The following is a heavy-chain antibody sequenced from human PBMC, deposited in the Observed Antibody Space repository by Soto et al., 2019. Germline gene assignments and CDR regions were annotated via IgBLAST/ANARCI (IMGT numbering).Heavy chain of an antibody. CDR2: INFGGST. V-gene: IGHV4-34*01. D-gene: IGHD6-13*01. CDR3: AREEVPKRSSTHYKNLDV. J-gene: IGHJ6*02. Sequence: SETLSLTCAVSGGSLSGYFWAWIRQPPGKGLEWIGEINFGGSTNYNPSFRSRITISGDTSKNQVSLNLRSVTAADTAVYYCAREEVPKRSSTHYKNLDVWGQGTTVTVSS. CDR1: GGSLSGYF.